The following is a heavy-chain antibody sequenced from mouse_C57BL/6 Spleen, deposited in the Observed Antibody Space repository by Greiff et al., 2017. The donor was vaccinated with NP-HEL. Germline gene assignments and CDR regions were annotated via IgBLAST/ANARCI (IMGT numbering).Heavy chain of an antibody. Sequence: QVQLQQPGAELVRPGTSVKLSCKASGYTFTSYWMHWVKQRPGQGLEWIGVIDPSDSYTNYNQKFKGKATLTVDTSSSTAYMQLSSLTSEDSAVYYCARSRSYSNSWYFDVWGTGTTVTVSS. CDR1: GYTFTSYW. J-gene: IGHJ1*03. CDR3: ARSRSYSNSWYFDV. V-gene: IGHV1-59*01. CDR2: IDPSDSYT. D-gene: IGHD2-5*01.